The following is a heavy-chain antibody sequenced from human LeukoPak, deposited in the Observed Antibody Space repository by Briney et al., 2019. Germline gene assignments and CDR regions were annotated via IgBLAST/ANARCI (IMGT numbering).Heavy chain of an antibody. D-gene: IGHD2-2*01. V-gene: IGHV3-7*01. CDR1: GFTFSTYW. Sequence: RSGGSLRLSCAASGFTFSTYWMSWVRQAPRKGLEWVANIKQDGSDKYYVDSVKGRFTISRDNAKNSLFLQMNSLRAEDTAVYYCARVRCSSNSCFPDYWGQGTLVTVSS. J-gene: IGHJ4*02. CDR2: IKQDGSDK. CDR3: ARVRCSSNSCFPDY.